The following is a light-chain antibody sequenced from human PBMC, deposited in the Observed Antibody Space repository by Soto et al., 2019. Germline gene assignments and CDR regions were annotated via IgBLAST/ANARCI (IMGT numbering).Light chain of an antibody. CDR1: QSVRSNS. J-gene: IGKJ4*01. CDR2: GAS. Sequence: EIVLTQSPRTLSLSPGESATLSCTTSQSVRSNSLAWYQQKPGQAPRLLMFGASGRATGTPPRFSGRGSGTDLTLTISRLEPEDFAVYYCQQSGTSPLTFGGGTKVDI. V-gene: IGKV3-20*01. CDR3: QQSGTSPLT.